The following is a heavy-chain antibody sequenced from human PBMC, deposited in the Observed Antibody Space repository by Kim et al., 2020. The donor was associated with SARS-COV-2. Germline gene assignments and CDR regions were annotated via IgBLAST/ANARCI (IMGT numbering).Heavy chain of an antibody. D-gene: IGHD5-12*01. Sequence: SETLSLTCTVSGGSISSGDYYWSWIRQPPGKGLEWIGYIYYSGSTYYNPSLKSRVTISVDTSKNQFSLKLSSVTAADTAVYYCARGVGAIDIVATNPYLIDYWGQGTLVTVSS. J-gene: IGHJ4*02. V-gene: IGHV4-30-4*01. CDR2: IYYSGST. CDR1: GGSISSGDYY. CDR3: ARGVGAIDIVATNPYLIDY.